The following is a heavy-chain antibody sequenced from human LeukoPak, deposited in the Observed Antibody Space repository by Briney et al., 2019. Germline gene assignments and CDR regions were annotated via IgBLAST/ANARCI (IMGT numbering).Heavy chain of an antibody. CDR1: GFTFRSYA. D-gene: IGHD4-17*01. J-gene: IGHJ4*02. Sequence: PGGSLRLSCAVSGFTFRSYAMSWIRQAPGKGLEWVSYISSSSSYINYADSVKGRFTISRDNAKNSLYLQMNSLRAEDTAVYYCARVSYGDSGYFDYWGQGTLVTVSS. CDR2: ISSSSSYI. V-gene: IGHV3-21*05. CDR3: ARVSYGDSGYFDY.